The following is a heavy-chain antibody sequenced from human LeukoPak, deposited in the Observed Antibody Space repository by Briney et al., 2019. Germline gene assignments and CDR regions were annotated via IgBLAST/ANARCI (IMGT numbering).Heavy chain of an antibody. J-gene: IGHJ4*02. D-gene: IGHD3-10*01. CDR3: VRDGIRDIPGIITIRYDY. CDR2: IKEDGSDK. Sequence: GGSLRLSCSASAFTFSSYWMTWVRPAPGKGLEWVATIKEDGSDKYYVDSVRGRFTISRDNAENSLYLQMNSLRAEDTALYYCVRDGIRDIPGIITIRYDYWGQGTLVTVSS. V-gene: IGHV3-7*05. CDR1: AFTFSSYW.